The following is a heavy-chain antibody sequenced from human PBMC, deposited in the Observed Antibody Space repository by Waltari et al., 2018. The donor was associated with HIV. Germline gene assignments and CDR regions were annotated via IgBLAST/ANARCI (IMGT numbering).Heavy chain of an antibody. V-gene: IGHV3-21*01. CDR3: ATSLWLDDAFDI. J-gene: IGHJ3*02. Sequence: EVQVVESGGGLVKPGGSLRLACATSGFNFSVYTMNWVRQPPGKGLEWVSSISSSGDYMFYADSLEGRFTISRDNVKKSLYLEIDSLRAEDTAVYYCATSLWLDDAFDIWGRGTVVIVSS. CDR2: ISSSGDYM. CDR1: GFNFSVYT. D-gene: IGHD3-22*01.